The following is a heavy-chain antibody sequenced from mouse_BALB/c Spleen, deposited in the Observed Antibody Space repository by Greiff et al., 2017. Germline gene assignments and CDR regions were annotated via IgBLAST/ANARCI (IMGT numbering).Heavy chain of an antibody. CDR3: ARRIYYDYDGYFDY. V-gene: IGHV5-6-2*01. CDR2: INSNGGST. D-gene: IGHD2-4*01. Sequence: EVKVEESGGGLVKLGGSLKLSCAASGFTFSSYYMSWVRQTPEKRLELVAAINSNGGSTYYPDTVKGRFTISRDNAKNTLYLQMSSLKSEDTALYYCARRIYYDYDGYFDYWGQGTTLTVSS. CDR1: GFTFSSYY. J-gene: IGHJ2*01.